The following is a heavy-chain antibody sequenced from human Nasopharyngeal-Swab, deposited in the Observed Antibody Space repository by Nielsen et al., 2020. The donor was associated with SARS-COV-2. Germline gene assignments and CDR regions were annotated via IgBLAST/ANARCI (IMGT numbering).Heavy chain of an antibody. V-gene: IGHV4-34*01. CDR2: INHSGST. CDR3: TRAPLRGVDY. Sequence: SETLSLICAVYGGSFSGYYWSWIRQPPGKGLEWIGEINHSGSTNYNPSLKSRVTIPVDTSKNQFSLKLSSVTAADTAAYYCTRAPLRGVDYWGQGTLVTVSS. J-gene: IGHJ4*02. CDR1: GGSFSGYY. D-gene: IGHD4-17*01.